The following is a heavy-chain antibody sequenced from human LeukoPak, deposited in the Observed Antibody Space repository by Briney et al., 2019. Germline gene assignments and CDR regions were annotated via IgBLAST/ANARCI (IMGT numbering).Heavy chain of an antibody. CDR3: ARALYSSGWYWYSDL. D-gene: IGHD6-19*01. V-gene: IGHV1-69*04. Sequence: SVKVSCKTSGGTFSSSAITWVRQAPGQGLEWMGRIIPVLNITTYAQKFQGRVTITADTSTSTAYMELSSLRSEDTAVYYCARALYSSGWYWYSDLWGRGTLVTVSS. J-gene: IGHJ2*01. CDR2: IIPVLNIT. CDR1: GGTFSSSA.